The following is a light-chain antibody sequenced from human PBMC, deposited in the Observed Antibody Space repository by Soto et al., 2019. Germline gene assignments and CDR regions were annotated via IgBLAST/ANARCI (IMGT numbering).Light chain of an antibody. CDR1: QDIRNE. V-gene: IGKV1-17*01. J-gene: IGKJ1*01. CDR3: LQQDNYPWT. Sequence: DIQMTQSPSSLSASVGDRVTITCRASQDIRNELVWYQQRPGKAPQRLIFFAPTLQSGVPSRFSGSGFGTEFSFTINGLQPEDFATYYCLQQDNYPWTFGQGTKVEI. CDR2: FAP.